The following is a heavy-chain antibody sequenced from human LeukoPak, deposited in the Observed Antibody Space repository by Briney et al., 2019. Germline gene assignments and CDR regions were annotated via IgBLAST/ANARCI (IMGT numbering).Heavy chain of an antibody. Sequence: GASVKVPCKASGYTFTGYYMHWVRQAPGQGLEWMGWINPNSGGTNYAQKFQGRVTMTRDTSISTAYMELSRLRSDDTAVYYCARTMAAAAAGRLNTFDIWGQGTMVTVSS. V-gene: IGHV1-2*02. CDR2: INPNSGGT. CDR3: ARTMAAAAAGRLNTFDI. CDR1: GYTFTGYY. D-gene: IGHD6-13*01. J-gene: IGHJ3*02.